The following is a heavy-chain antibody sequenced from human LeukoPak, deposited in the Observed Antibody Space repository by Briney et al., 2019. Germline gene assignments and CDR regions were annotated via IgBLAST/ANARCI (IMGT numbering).Heavy chain of an antibody. D-gene: IGHD4-17*01. CDR1: GLTVSSYS. J-gene: IGHJ5*02. CDR2: IHTSGDT. Sequence: PGGSLRLSCAASGLTVSSYSMNWVRQAPGKGLEWVSAIHTSGDTCYADSVKGRFTISRDTSKNTLYLQINSLRVEDTAVYYCIVFGDSNHWGQGTLVTVSS. CDR3: IVFGDSNH. V-gene: IGHV3-53*01.